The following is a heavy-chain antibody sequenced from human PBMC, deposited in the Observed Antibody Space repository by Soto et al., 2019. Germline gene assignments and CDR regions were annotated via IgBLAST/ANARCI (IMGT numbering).Heavy chain of an antibody. CDR2: ISGSGGNT. D-gene: IGHD6-19*01. CDR1: GFPFISYA. V-gene: IGHV3-23*01. J-gene: IGHJ5*02. Sequence: EVQLLESGGGLVQPGGSLRLSCAASGFPFISYAMSWVRQAPGRGLEWVSTISGSGGNTYYADAVKGRFTITSDSSKNTLYLQMNSLRVDDTAIYYCAKDPRSGWYNLGWFDPWGQRTLVTVSS. CDR3: AKDPRSGWYNLGWFDP.